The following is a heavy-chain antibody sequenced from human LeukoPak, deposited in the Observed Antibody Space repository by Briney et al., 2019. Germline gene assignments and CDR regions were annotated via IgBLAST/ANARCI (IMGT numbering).Heavy chain of an antibody. Sequence: GGSLRLSCAASGFTFSSYGMHWVRQAPGKGMEWVAVIWYDGSNKYYADPVKGRFTISRDNSKNTLYLQMNSLRAEDTAFYYCASSYGSGSYYGGFDYWGQGTLVTVSS. CDR2: IWYDGSNK. CDR1: GFTFSSYG. CDR3: ASSYGSGSYYGGFDY. J-gene: IGHJ4*02. D-gene: IGHD3-10*01. V-gene: IGHV3-33*01.